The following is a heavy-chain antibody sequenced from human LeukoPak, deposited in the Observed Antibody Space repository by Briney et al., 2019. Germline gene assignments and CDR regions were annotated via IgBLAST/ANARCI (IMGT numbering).Heavy chain of an antibody. J-gene: IGHJ4*02. V-gene: IGHV3-23*01. D-gene: IGHD6-13*01. Sequence: PGGSLRLSCAASGFTFSSIAMSWVRQAPDKGLEWVSTISGSGGGTYYADSVKGRFTISRDDSKNTLYLQMNSLRADDTAVYYCAQLYSSSTSHWGQGTLVTVSS. CDR1: GFTFSSIA. CDR2: ISGSGGGT. CDR3: AQLYSSSTSH.